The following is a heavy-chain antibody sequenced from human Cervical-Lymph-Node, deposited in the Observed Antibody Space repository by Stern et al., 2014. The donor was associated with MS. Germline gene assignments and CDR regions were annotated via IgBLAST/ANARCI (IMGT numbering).Heavy chain of an antibody. CDR1: GYTFTSYA. J-gene: IGHJ6*02. CDR2: INTNTGNP. Sequence: QVQLVQSGSELKKPGASVKVSCKASGYTFTSYAMNWVRQAPGQGLEWMGWINTNTGNPTYAQGFTGRFVFSLDTSVSTAYLQISSLKAEDTAVYYCARDWGIVVVPAATEGYYYYGMDVWGQGTTVTVSS. CDR3: ARDWGIVVVPAATEGYYYYGMDV. V-gene: IGHV7-4-1*02. D-gene: IGHD2-2*01.